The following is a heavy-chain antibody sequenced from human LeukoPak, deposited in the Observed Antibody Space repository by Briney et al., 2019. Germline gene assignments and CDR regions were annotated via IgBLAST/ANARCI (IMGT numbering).Heavy chain of an antibody. CDR2: ISAYNGNT. Sequence: ASVKVSCKASGYTFTSYGIGWVRQAPGQGLEWMGWISAYNGNTNYAQKLQGRVTMTTDTSTSTAYMELRSLRSDDTAVYYCARDSEKTYYYDSSGYYWDYWGQGTLVTVSS. CDR3: ARDSEKTYYYDSSGYYWDY. J-gene: IGHJ4*02. V-gene: IGHV1-18*01. CDR1: GYTFTSYG. D-gene: IGHD3-22*01.